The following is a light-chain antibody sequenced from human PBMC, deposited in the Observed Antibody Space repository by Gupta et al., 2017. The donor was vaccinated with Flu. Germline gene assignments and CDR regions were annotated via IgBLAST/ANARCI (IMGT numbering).Light chain of an antibody. CDR3: AAWDDSLNGHVV. Sequence: QSVLTQPPSASGTPGQRVTISCSGRSSNIGSNTVNWYQQLPGMAPKLLIYSNNQRPSGVPDRFSGSKSGTSASLAISGLQSEDEADYYYAAWDDSLNGHVVFGGGTKLTVL. J-gene: IGLJ2*01. V-gene: IGLV1-44*01. CDR2: SNN. CDR1: SSNIGSNT.